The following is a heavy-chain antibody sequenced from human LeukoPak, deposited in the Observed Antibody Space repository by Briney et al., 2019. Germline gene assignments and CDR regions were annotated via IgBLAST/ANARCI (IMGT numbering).Heavy chain of an antibody. J-gene: IGHJ4*02. V-gene: IGHV4-39*07. CDR3: AREGGATYDY. CDR2: IYYSGST. CDR1: GDSVTSYY. Sequence: PSETLSLTCTVSGDSVTSYYWGWIRQPPGKGLEWIGSIYYSGSTYYNPSLKSRVTISVDTSKNQFSLKLSSVTAADTAVYYCAREGGATYDYWGQGTLVTVSS. D-gene: IGHD1-26*01.